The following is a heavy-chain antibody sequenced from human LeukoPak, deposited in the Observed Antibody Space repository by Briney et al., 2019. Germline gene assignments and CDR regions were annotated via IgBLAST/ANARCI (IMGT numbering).Heavy chain of an antibody. D-gene: IGHD6-13*01. CDR1: GFTFSRNG. CDR3: ARDLAGTVDY. J-gene: IGHJ4*02. Sequence: PGRSLRLSCAASGFTFSRNGMHWVRQAPGKGLEWVSYISSSGSTIYYADSVKGRFTISRDNAKNSLYLQMNSLRAEDTAVYYCARDLAGTVDYWGQGTLVTVSS. V-gene: IGHV3-48*04. CDR2: ISSSGSTI.